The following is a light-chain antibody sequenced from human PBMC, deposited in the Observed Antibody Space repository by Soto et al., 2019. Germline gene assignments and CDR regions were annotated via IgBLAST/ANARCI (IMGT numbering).Light chain of an antibody. Sequence: QSALTQPASVSGSPGQSITISCAGTSSDVGRYNLVSWYQHHPDKAPKLMSYGDNKRPSGISNRFSGSRSGNTASLTISGLQAEDEADYHCCSYPDGNTVVFGGGTKLTVL. V-gene: IGLV2-23*01. CDR2: GDN. J-gene: IGLJ2*01. CDR3: CSYPDGNTVV. CDR1: SSDVGRYNL.